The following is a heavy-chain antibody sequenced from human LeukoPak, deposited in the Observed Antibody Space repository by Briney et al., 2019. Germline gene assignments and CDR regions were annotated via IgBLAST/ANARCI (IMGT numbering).Heavy chain of an antibody. CDR1: GDSIRSSIYY. Sequence: SETLSLTCTVSGDSIRSSIYYWGWIRQPPGKGLEWIGSIFYSGSTYYNPSLKSRVTISVDTAKNQFSLKLSSVTAADTAVYYCARLRSGDFWSGYYYDAFDIWGQGTMVTVSS. V-gene: IGHV4-39*01. J-gene: IGHJ3*02. CDR2: IFYSGST. CDR3: ARLRSGDFWSGYYYDAFDI. D-gene: IGHD3-3*01.